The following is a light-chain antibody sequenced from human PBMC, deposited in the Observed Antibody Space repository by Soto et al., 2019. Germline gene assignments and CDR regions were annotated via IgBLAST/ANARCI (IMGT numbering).Light chain of an antibody. J-gene: IGLJ2*01. Sequence: QSVLTQPPSASGTPGQRITISCSGSSSNIGSNYVFWYQQLPGTAPKLLIYRNNHRPSGVRDRSTASKSGRSAFLAISGHRSEDEDDYYSATSDDGVYRIVGGGTKVTV. CDR3: ATSDDGVYRI. CDR2: RNN. CDR1: SSNIGSNY. V-gene: IGLV1-47*01.